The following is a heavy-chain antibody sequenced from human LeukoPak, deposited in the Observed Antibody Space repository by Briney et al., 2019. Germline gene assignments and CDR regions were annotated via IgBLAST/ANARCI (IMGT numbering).Heavy chain of an antibody. CDR2: IKQDGSEK. CDR1: GFTFSSYW. V-gene: IGHV3-7*01. CDR3: ARGGRDTAVDGPSHGGALFQH. J-gene: IGHJ1*01. Sequence: PGGSLRLSCAASGFTFSSYWMSWVRQAPGKGLEWVANIKQDGSEKYYVDSVKGRFTISRDNAKNSLYLQMNSLRAEDTAVYYCARGGRDTAVDGPSHGGALFQHWGQGTLVTVSS. D-gene: IGHD5-18*01.